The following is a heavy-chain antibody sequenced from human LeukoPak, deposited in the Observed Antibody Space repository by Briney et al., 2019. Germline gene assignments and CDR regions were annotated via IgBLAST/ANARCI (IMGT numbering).Heavy chain of an antibody. D-gene: IGHD6-13*01. J-gene: IGHJ4*02. CDR1: GFTFSSNW. CDR3: AREARLEAAGVVDF. V-gene: IGHV3-7*01. CDR2: IKQDGSEK. Sequence: GGSLRLSCAASGFTFSSNWMSWVRQAPGKGLEGVANIKQDGSEKYYVDSVKGRFTISRDNAKNSLYLQMNTLRAEDTAVYYCAREARLEAAGVVDFWGQGTLVTVSS.